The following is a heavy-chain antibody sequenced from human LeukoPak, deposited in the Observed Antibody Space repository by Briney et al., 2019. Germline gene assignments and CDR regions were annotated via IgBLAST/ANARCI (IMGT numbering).Heavy chain of an antibody. CDR1: GFTFSSYW. CDR2: INSDGSIT. D-gene: IGHD3-16*01. V-gene: IGHV3-74*01. Sequence: PGGSLRLSCAASGFTFSSYWMHWVHQAPGMGLVWVSRINSDGSITNYADSVKGRFTISRDNVKNTLYLQMNSLTAEDTAVYYCWVPATAGEADYWGQGTLVTVSS. CDR3: WVPATAGEADY. J-gene: IGHJ4*02.